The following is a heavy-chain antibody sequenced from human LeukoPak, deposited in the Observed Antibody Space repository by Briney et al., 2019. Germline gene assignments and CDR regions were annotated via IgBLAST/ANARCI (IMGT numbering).Heavy chain of an antibody. Sequence: ASVKVSCKASGYTFTSYGISWVRQAPGQGLEWMGWIITYNANTNYAQKFQGRVTMTRDTSISTAYMELSRLRSDDTAVYYCARVAGEKGLDYWGQGTLVTVSS. V-gene: IGHV1-18*01. CDR2: IITYNANT. CDR1: GYTFTSYG. CDR3: ARVAGEKGLDY. J-gene: IGHJ4*02.